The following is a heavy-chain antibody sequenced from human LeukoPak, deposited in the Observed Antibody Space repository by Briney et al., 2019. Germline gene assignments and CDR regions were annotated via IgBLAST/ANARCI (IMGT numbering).Heavy chain of an antibody. CDR1: GFTFSSYA. J-gene: IGHJ4*02. CDR2: ISYDGSNK. CDR3: ARSPHDYSNPHGNGLDY. D-gene: IGHD4-11*01. V-gene: IGHV3-30-3*01. Sequence: GGSLRLSCAASGFTFSSYAMHWVRQAPGKGLEWVAVISYDGSNKYYADSVKGRFTISRDNSKNTLYLQMNSLRAEDTAVYYCARSPHDYSNPHGNGLDYWGQGTLVTVSS.